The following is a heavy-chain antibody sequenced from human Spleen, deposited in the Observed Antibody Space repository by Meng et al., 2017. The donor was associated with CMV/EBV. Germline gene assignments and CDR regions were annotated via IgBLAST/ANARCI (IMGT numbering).Heavy chain of an antibody. V-gene: IGHV1-18*01. CDR3: ARDYSSSWYPNNAFDI. CDR2: INGYNGNT. CDR1: GYTFTSYG. D-gene: IGHD6-13*01. J-gene: IGHJ3*02. Sequence: ASVKVSCKASGYTFTSYGITWVRQAPGQGLEWMGWINGYNGNTKYAQNFKDRVTMTTDTSTSTVYMELKSLTSDDTAVYYCARDYSSSWYPNNAFDIWGQGTMVT.